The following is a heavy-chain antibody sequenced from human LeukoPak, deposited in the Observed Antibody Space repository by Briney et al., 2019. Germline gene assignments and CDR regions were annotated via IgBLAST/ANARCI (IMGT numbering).Heavy chain of an antibody. V-gene: IGHV3-9*01. J-gene: IGHJ6*02. D-gene: IGHD1-1*01. CDR3: AKVKRLYYYYSAMDV. CDR2: ISWNSESI. Sequence: GGSLRLSCTASGVNLDNYAMHWIRQAPGKRPEWISGISWNSESIAYADSVQGRFIISRDNAKNSLYLQMNSLRPEDTALYYCAKVKRLYYYYSAMDVWGQGATVIVSS. CDR1: GVNLDNYA.